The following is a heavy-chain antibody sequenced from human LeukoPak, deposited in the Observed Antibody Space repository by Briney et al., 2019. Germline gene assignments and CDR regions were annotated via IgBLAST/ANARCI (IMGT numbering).Heavy chain of an antibody. J-gene: IGHJ4*02. CDR2: IYHSGST. CDR1: GYSISSGYY. V-gene: IGHV4-38-2*01. D-gene: IGHD1-26*01. CDR3: ARQGGDYFDY. Sequence: SETLSLTCAVSGYSISSGYYWGWIRQPPGKVLEWIGSIYHSGSTYYNPSLKSRVTISVDTSKNQFSLKLSSVTAADTAVYYCARQGGDYFDYWGQGTLVTVSS.